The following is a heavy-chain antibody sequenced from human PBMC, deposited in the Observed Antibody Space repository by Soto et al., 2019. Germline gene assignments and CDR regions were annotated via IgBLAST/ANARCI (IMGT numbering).Heavy chain of an antibody. V-gene: IGHV3-23*01. CDR1: GFTFSSYA. CDR3: AQRPRGIAVAGILQH. J-gene: IGHJ1*01. CDR2: ISGSGGST. D-gene: IGHD6-19*01. Sequence: EVQLLESGGGLVQPGGSLRLSCAASGFTFSSYAMSWVRQAPGKGLEWVSAISGSGGSTYYADSVKGRLPISRDNYKNTLHLQRNSVRAEETAVYYCAQRPRGIAVAGILQHWGQGTLVSVSS.